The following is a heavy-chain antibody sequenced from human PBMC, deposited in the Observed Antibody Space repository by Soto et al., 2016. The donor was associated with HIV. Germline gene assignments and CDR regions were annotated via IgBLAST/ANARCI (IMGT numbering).Heavy chain of an antibody. Sequence: QVQLMQSGAEVKKPGASVRVSCKVSGFTLTELSIHWVRQTPGKGLEWMGGFDPEDGEIINSQRFQGRVTMTEDTSTATAYMELSSLTSEDTGVYYCATPVVWGLSRDFWGQGTLVIVSS. CDR2: FDPEDGEI. CDR3: ATPVVWGLSRDF. J-gene: IGHJ4*02. CDR1: GFTLTELS. V-gene: IGHV1-24*01. D-gene: IGHD2-15*01.